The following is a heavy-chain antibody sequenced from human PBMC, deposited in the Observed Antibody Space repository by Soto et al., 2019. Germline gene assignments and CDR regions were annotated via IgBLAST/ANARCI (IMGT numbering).Heavy chain of an antibody. Sequence: HPGGSLRLSCAASGFTFDDYAMHWVRQAPGKGLEWVSGISWNSGSIGYADSVKGRFTISRDNAKNSLYLQMTSLRAEDTALYYCAKDIPPRRYYYYGMDVWGQGTTVTVSS. CDR1: GFTFDDYA. J-gene: IGHJ6*02. V-gene: IGHV3-9*01. CDR2: ISWNSGSI. CDR3: AKDIPPRRYYYYGMDV.